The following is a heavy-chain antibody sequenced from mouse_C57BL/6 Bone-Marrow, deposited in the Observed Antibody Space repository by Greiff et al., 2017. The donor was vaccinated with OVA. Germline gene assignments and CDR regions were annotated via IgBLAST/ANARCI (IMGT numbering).Heavy chain of an antibody. CDR2: IYPGGGYT. V-gene: IGHV1-63*01. CDR1: GYTFTNYW. J-gene: IGHJ2*01. D-gene: IGHD1-1*01. Sequence: QVQLQQSGAELVRPGTSVKMSCKASGYTFTNYWIGWAKQRPGHGLEWIGDIYPGGGYTNYNEKFKGKATLTADKSSSTAYMELRSLTSEDSAVYFCARGEYYGGYWGQGTTLTVSS. CDR3: ARGEYYGGY.